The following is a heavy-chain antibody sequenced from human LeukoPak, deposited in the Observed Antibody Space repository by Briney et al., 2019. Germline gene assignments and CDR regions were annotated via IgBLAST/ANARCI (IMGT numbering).Heavy chain of an antibody. D-gene: IGHD3-3*01. CDR3: ATYYDFWSGYYPPFDY. J-gene: IGHJ4*02. Sequence: GRSLRLSCAASGFTFSSYGMHWVRQAPGKGLEWVAVIPYDGSNKYYADSVKGRFTISRDNSKNTLYLQMNSLRAEDTAVYYCATYYDFWSGYYPPFDYWGQGTLVTVSS. V-gene: IGHV3-30*03. CDR1: GFTFSSYG. CDR2: IPYDGSNK.